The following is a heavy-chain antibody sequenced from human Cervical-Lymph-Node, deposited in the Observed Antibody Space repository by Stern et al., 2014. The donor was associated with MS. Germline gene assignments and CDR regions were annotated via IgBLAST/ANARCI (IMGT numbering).Heavy chain of an antibody. CDR3: TIVTGFLIDY. D-gene: IGHD3-10*01. Sequence: EVQLVESGGGLVKPGGSLRLSCATSGFTFTNAQMSWVRQAPGKGLQWVGRIKSKADGGTTDYAAPVKGRFTISRDDSKNTFYLQMDGLKTEDAAIYYCTIVTGFLIDYWGQGTLVTVSS. V-gene: IGHV3-15*01. CDR2: IKSKADGGTT. CDR1: GFTFTNAQ. J-gene: IGHJ4*02.